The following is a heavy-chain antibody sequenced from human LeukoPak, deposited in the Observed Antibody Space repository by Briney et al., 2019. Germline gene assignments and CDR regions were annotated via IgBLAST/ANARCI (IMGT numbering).Heavy chain of an antibody. V-gene: IGHV3-23*01. D-gene: IGHD5-18*01. J-gene: IGHJ4*02. CDR2: ISGSGGST. Sequence: GGSLRLSCAASGFTFSSYAMSCVRQAPGRGLEWVSAISGSGGSTYYADSVKGRFTISRDNSKNTLYLQMNSLRAEDTAVYYCANTIDGYSYSPLVWGQGTLVTVSS. CDR3: ANTIDGYSYSPLV. CDR1: GFTFSSYA.